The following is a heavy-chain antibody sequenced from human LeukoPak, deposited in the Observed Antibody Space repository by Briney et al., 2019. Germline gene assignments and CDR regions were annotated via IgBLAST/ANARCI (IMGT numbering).Heavy chain of an antibody. CDR2: ISGSGGST. D-gene: IGHD1-26*01. CDR1: GFTFSNYV. V-gene: IGHV3-23*01. Sequence: GGSLRLSCAASGFTFSNYVMSWVRQAPGKGLEWVSSISGSGGSTYYADSVKGRFTISRDNSKNTLYLQMNSLRVEDTAVYYCAEEVGNTYPTFDYWGQGPLVTVSS. J-gene: IGHJ4*02. CDR3: AEEVGNTYPTFDY.